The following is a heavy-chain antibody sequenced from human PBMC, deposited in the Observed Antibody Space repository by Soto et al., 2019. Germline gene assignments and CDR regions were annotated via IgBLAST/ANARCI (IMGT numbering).Heavy chain of an antibody. J-gene: IGHJ6*02. Sequence: ASVKVSCKASGGTFSSYAISWVRQAPGQGLEWMGGIIPIFGTTNYAQKFQGRVTITADESTSTAYMELSSLRSEDTAVYYCANSGYDFVPGGNPTGTYYYYGMDVWGQGTTVTVFS. CDR3: ANSGYDFVPGGNPTGTYYYYGMDV. CDR1: GGTFSSYA. CDR2: IIPIFGTT. V-gene: IGHV1-69*13. D-gene: IGHD5-12*01.